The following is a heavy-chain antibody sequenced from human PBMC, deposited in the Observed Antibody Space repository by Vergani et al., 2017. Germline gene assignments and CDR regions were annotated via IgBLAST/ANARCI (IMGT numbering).Heavy chain of an antibody. D-gene: IGHD6-19*01. CDR2: IVVGSGNT. Sequence: QMQLVQSGPEVKKPGTSVKVSCKASGFTFTSSAVQWVRQARGQRLEWIGWIVVGSGNTNYGQKFQERVTITRDMSTSTAYMELSSLRSADTAVYYCAAVGRGYSSVVDYWGQGTLVTVSS. J-gene: IGHJ4*02. CDR1: GFTFTSSA. CDR3: AAVGRGYSSVVDY. V-gene: IGHV1-58*01.